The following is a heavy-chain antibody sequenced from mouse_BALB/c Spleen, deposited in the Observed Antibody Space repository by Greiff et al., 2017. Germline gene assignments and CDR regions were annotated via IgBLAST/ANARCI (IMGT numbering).Heavy chain of an antibody. CDR1: GFTFSSYY. V-gene: IGHV5-6-2*01. CDR2: INSNGGST. Sequence: EVQGVESGGGLVKLGGSLKLSCAASGFTFSSYYMSWVRQTPEKRLELVAAINSNGGSTYYPDTVKGRFTISRDNAKNTLYLQMSSLKSEDTALYYCAREPSHYYGSSSWFAYWGQGTLVTVSA. J-gene: IGHJ3*01. D-gene: IGHD1-1*01. CDR3: AREPSHYYGSSSWFAY.